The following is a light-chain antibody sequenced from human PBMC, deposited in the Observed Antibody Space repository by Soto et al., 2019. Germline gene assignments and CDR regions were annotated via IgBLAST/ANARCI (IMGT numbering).Light chain of an antibody. J-gene: IGKJ1*01. CDR2: GAS. CDR3: QQYNRSPPSWT. CDR1: QSVSSSY. Sequence: ETVLTQSPGTLSLSPGERATLSCRASQSVSSSYLAWYQQKPGQAPRLLIYGASSSATGIPDRFSGSGSGTDFTLTISRLEPEDFAVYYCQQYNRSPPSWTFGQGTKVEIK. V-gene: IGKV3-20*01.